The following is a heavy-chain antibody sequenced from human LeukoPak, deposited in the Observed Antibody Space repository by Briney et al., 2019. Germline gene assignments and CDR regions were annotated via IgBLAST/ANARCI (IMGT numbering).Heavy chain of an antibody. CDR1: GYTFTGYY. CDR2: INPNSGGT. V-gene: IGHV1-2*06. J-gene: IGHJ5*02. CDR3: ARSFVYDILTGSSRFDP. D-gene: IGHD3-9*01. Sequence: ASVTVSFTASGYTFTGYYMHWVRQAPGQGLEWMGRINPNSGGTNYAQKFQGRVTMTRDTSISTAYMELSRLRSDDTAVYYCARSFVYDILTGSSRFDPWGQGTLVTVSS.